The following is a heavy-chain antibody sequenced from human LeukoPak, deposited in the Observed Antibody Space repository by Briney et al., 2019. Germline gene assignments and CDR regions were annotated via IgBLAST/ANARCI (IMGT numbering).Heavy chain of an antibody. V-gene: IGHV1-18*01. CDR1: GYTFTSYG. CDR2: ISAYNGNT. CDR3: ARDSYVVATLRHFDY. D-gene: IGHD5-12*01. J-gene: IGHJ4*02. Sequence: ASVKVSCKASGYTFTSYGISWVRQAPGEGLEWMGWISAYNGNTNYAQKLQGRVTMTTDTSTSTAYMELRSLRSDDTAVYYCARDSYVVATLRHFDYWGQGTLVTVSS.